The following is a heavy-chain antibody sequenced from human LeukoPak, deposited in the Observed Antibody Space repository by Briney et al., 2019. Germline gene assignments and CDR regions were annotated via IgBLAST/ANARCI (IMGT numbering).Heavy chain of an antibody. CDR3: ARGRGKEYQLLNWFDP. J-gene: IGHJ5*02. D-gene: IGHD2-2*01. V-gene: IGHV1-69*13. Sequence: SVKVSCKASGGTFSSYAISWVRQAPGQGLEWMGGIIPIFGTANYAQKFQGRVTITADESTSTAYMELSSLRSEDTAVYYCARGRGKEYQLLNWFDPWGQGTLVTVSS. CDR1: GGTFSSYA. CDR2: IIPIFGTA.